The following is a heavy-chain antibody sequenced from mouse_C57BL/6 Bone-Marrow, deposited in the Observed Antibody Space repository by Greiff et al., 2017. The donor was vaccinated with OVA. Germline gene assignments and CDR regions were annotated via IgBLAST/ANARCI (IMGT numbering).Heavy chain of an antibody. CDR3: ARYDGYYSYYYAMDY. J-gene: IGHJ4*01. Sequence: DVMLVESGGGLVQPGGSLSLSCAASGFTFTDYYMNWVRQPPGKALEWLGSIRNKANGYTTEYSASVKGRFTISRDNSQSILYLQMNALRAEDSATEYCARYDGYYSYYYAMDYWGQGTSVTVSS. CDR1: GFTFTDYY. D-gene: IGHD2-3*01. V-gene: IGHV7-3*01. CDR2: IRNKANGYTT.